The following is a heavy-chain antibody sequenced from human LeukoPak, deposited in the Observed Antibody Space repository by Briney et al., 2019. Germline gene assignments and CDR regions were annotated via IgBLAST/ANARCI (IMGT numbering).Heavy chain of an antibody. Sequence: PGGSLRLSCGASGFTVSSYEMNWVRQAPGKGLEWVSYISISGSAIYYADSVKGRFTISRDNAKNSLYLQMNSLRAEDTAVYYCARDREPDAFDIWGQGTMVTVSS. CDR3: ARDREPDAFDI. D-gene: IGHD1-26*01. J-gene: IGHJ3*02. V-gene: IGHV3-48*03. CDR1: GFTVSSYE. CDR2: ISISGSAI.